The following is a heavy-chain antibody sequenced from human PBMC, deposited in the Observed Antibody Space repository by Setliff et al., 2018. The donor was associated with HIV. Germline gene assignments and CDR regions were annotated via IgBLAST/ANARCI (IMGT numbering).Heavy chain of an antibody. J-gene: IGHJ6*03. V-gene: IGHV7-4-1*01. CDR2: INPNTGNP. D-gene: IGHD3-3*01. Sequence: ASVKVSCKASGYSLTSYSINWVRQAPGQGLEWMGYINPNTGNPTYAQGFTGRFVFSVDTPVSTAYMQIFSLKAEDTAVYYCTRDHTPPPNYDFWSGQIDLRNIFYYMDVWGTGTPVTVSS. CDR1: GYSLTSYS. CDR3: TRDHTPPPNYDFWSGQIDLRNIFYYMDV.